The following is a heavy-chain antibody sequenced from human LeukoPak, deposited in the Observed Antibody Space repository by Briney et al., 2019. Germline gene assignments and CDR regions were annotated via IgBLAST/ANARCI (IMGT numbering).Heavy chain of an antibody. CDR2: INHSGST. J-gene: IGHJ4*02. D-gene: IGHD6-13*01. CDR1: GFTVSSNY. Sequence: GSLRLSCAASGFTVSSNYMSWVRQPPGKGLEWIGEINHSGSTNYNPSLKSRVTISVDTSKNQFSLKLSSVTAADTAVYYCARRPLRAAAGLSFDYWGQGTLVTVSS. CDR3: ARRPLRAAAGLSFDY. V-gene: IGHV4-34*01.